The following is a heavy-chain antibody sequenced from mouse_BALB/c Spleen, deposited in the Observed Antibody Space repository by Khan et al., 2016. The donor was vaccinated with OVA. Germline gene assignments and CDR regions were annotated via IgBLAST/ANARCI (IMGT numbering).Heavy chain of an antibody. J-gene: IGHJ2*01. CDR3: ARPAYDGYYDY. V-gene: IGHV1S137*01. D-gene: IGHD2-3*01. CDR1: GYTFTDYA. Sequence: LQQSGPELVRPGVSVKISCKGSGYTFTDYAMYWVKQSHAKSLEWIGLISTYSGNTNYNQKFRGKATMTVDKSSSTAYMELARLTSEDSAIYYCARPAYDGYYDYWGQGTTLTVSS. CDR2: ISTYSGNT.